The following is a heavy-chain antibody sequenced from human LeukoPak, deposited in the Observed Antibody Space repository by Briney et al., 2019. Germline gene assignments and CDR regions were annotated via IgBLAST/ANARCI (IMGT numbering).Heavy chain of an antibody. CDR3: AKGGPSGSYPIWAQSFVY. V-gene: IGHV3-9*03. CDR2: ISWNSGSI. Sequence: GGSLRLSCAASGFTFDDYAMHWVRQAPGKGLEWVSGISWNSGSIGYADSVKGRFTISRDNAKNSLYLQMNSLRAEDMALYYCAKGGPSGSYPIWAQSFVYWGQGTLVTVSS. J-gene: IGHJ4*02. D-gene: IGHD1-26*01. CDR1: GFTFDDYA.